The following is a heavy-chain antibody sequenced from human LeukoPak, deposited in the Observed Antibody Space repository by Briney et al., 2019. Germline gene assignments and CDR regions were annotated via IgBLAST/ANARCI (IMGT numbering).Heavy chain of an antibody. J-gene: IGHJ6*02. CDR3: ARDRYSYDLYYYYGMDV. Sequence: ASVKVSCKASGGTFSSYAISWVRQAPGQGLEWMGRIIPILGIANYAQKFQGRVTITADNSTSTAYMELSSLRSEDTAVYYCARDRYSYDLYYYYGMDVWGQGTTVAVSS. CDR2: IIPILGIA. D-gene: IGHD5-18*01. CDR1: GGTFSSYA. V-gene: IGHV1-69*04.